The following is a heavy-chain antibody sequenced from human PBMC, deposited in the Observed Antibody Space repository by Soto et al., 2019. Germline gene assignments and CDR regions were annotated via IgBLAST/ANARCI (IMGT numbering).Heavy chain of an antibody. D-gene: IGHD3-10*01. V-gene: IGHV5-51*01. CDR2: IYPGDSDT. CDR3: ARISMVRGVIITSGAFDI. J-gene: IGHJ3*02. Sequence: PGESLKISCKGSGYSFTSYWIGWVRQMPGKGLEWMGVIYPGDSDTRYSPSFQGQVTISADKSISTAYLQWSSLKASDTAMYYCARISMVRGVIITSGAFDIWGQGTMVTVSS. CDR1: GYSFTSYW.